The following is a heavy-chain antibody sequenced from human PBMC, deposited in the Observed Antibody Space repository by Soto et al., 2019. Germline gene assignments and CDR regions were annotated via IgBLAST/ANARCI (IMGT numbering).Heavy chain of an antibody. V-gene: IGHV4-31*03. CDR3: ARVSRDGYQPSDY. CDR2: IYYSGST. Sequence: SETLSLTCTVSGGSISSGGYYWSWIRQHPGKGLEWIGYIYYSGSTYYNPSLKSRVTISVDTSKNQFSLKLSSVTAADTAVYYCARVSRDGYQPSDYWGQGTLVTVSS. D-gene: IGHD5-12*01. CDR1: GGSISSGGYY. J-gene: IGHJ4*02.